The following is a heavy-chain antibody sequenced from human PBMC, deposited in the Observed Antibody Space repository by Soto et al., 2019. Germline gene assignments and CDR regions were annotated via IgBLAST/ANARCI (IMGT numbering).Heavy chain of an antibody. Sequence: QVQLVQSGAEVKKPGASVTVSCRASGYTFTDYFLHWVRQAPGHGLEWMGWINPNSGSTHFAPKFQGRVTMTRDASISTVYLVLNRLRSDDTAVYYCARVTATSPDAWLDPWGQGTLVTVSS. V-gene: IGHV1-2*02. CDR1: GYTFTDYF. J-gene: IGHJ5*02. CDR3: ARVTATSPDAWLDP. CDR2: INPNSGST. D-gene: IGHD1-7*01.